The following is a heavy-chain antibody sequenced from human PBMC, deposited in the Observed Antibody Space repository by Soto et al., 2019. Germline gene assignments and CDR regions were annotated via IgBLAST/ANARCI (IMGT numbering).Heavy chain of an antibody. CDR1: GFTVSSTY. D-gene: IGHD2-2*01. V-gene: IGHV3-53*02. Sequence: EVQMVETGGGLIQPGGSLRLSCAASGFTVSSTYMSWVRQAPGKGLGWVSVIYSGGNTYYADSVKGRFTISRDNSKTTLYLQMNSLGAEDTAVYYCARHPSGSTAGTYCGMDVWGQGTTVTVSS. J-gene: IGHJ6*02. CDR3: ARHPSGSTAGTYCGMDV. CDR2: IYSGGNT.